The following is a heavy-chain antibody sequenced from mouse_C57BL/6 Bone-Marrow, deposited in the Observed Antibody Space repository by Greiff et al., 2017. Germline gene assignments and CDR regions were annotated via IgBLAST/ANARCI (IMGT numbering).Heavy chain of an antibody. V-gene: IGHV1-82*01. Sequence: QVQLKESGPELVKPGASVKISCKASGYAFSSSWMNWVKQRPGQGLEWIGRIYPGDGDTNYNGKFKGKATLTADKSSSTAYMQLSSLTSEDSAVYFCARTDWFSYWGQGTLVTVSA. CDR1: GYAFSSSW. CDR3: ARTDWFSY. J-gene: IGHJ3*01. CDR2: IYPGDGDT.